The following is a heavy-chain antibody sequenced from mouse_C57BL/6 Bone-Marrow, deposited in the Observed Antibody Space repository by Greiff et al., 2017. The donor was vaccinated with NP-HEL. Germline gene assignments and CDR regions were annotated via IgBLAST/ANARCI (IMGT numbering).Heavy chain of an antibody. CDR2: INPGSGGT. V-gene: IGHV1-54*01. Sequence: QVQLQQSGAELVRPGTSVKVSCKASGYAFTNYLIEWVKQRPGQGLEWIGVINPGSGGTNYNEKFKGKATLTADKSSSTAYMQLSSLTSEDSAVYFCARSGYDGSDYWGQGTTLTVSS. J-gene: IGHJ2*01. D-gene: IGHD2-2*01. CDR1: GYAFTNYL. CDR3: ARSGYDGSDY.